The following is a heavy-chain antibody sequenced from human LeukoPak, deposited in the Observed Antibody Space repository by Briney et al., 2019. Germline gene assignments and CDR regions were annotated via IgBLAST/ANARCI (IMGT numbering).Heavy chain of an antibody. CDR2: SSSTSSYI. CDR1: GFTLSTYS. Sequence: GGSLRLSCAASGFTLSTYSMNWVRQAPGKGLEWVSFSSSTSSYIYYADSVKGRFTISRDNAKNSLYLQMNSLRAEDTAVYYCARSLVDCSSISCYNDRDDYWGQGTLVTVSS. V-gene: IGHV3-21*01. CDR3: ARSLVDCSSISCYNDRDDY. D-gene: IGHD2-2*02. J-gene: IGHJ4*02.